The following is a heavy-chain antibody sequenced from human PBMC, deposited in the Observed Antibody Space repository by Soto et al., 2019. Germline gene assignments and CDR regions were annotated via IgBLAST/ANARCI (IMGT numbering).Heavy chain of an antibody. Sequence: PSQTLSLTCAISGDSVSSNSAGWNWIRQTPSRGLEWLGRTYYRSKWYYTYAVSVKSRIIIDPDTSKNQFSLQLNSVTPEDTAVYYCAGGSGAAFSALFYWDVGGKGTPVTAPS. D-gene: IGHD2-8*02. CDR3: AGGSGAAFSALFYWDV. CDR2: TYYRSKWYY. V-gene: IGHV6-1*01. CDR1: GDSVSSNSAG. J-gene: IGHJ6*03.